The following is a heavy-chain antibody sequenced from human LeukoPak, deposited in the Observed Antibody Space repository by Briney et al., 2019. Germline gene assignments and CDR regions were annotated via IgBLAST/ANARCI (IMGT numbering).Heavy chain of an antibody. V-gene: IGHV4-31*03. Sequence: SQTLSLTCTVSGGSISSGGYYWSWIRQHPGKGLEWIGYIYYSGSTYYNPSLKSRVTISVDTSKNQFSLKLSSVTAADTAVYYCAREYCSGGSCPFHHWGQGTLVTVSS. D-gene: IGHD2-15*01. CDR1: GGSISSGGYY. CDR3: AREYCSGGSCPFHH. CDR2: IYYSGST. J-gene: IGHJ4*02.